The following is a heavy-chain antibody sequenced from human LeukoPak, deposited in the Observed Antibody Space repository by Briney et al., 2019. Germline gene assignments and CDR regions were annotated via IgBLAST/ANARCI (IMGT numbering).Heavy chain of an antibody. J-gene: IGHJ5*02. D-gene: IGHD3-10*01. Sequence: PSETLSLTCAVYGGSFSGYYWSWIRQPPGKGLEWIGEINHSGSTNYNPSLKSRVTISVDTSKNQFSLKLSSVTAADTAVYYCARGRPVLLWFGGNNWFDPWGQGTLVTVSS. CDR3: ARGRPVLLWFGGNNWFDP. CDR1: GGSFSGYY. V-gene: IGHV4-34*01. CDR2: INHSGST.